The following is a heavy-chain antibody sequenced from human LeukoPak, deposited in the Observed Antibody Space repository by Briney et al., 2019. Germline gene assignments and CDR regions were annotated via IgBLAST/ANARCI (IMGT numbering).Heavy chain of an antibody. J-gene: IGHJ4*02. CDR2: ISSSSSTI. CDR3: AKGRSPHYDILTGRIFDY. Sequence: GGSLRLSCAASGFTFSSYSMNWVRQAPGKGLEWVSYISSSSSTIYYADSVTGRFTISRDNSKNTLYLQMISLRAEDTAVYYCAKGRSPHYDILTGRIFDYWGQGTLVTVSS. CDR1: GFTFSSYS. V-gene: IGHV3-48*01. D-gene: IGHD3-9*01.